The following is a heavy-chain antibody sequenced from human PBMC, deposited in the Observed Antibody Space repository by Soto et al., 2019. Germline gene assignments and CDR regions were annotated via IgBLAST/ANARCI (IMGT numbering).Heavy chain of an antibody. CDR1: GGTFSIYA. CDR3: ARERIAAAGTFIIKNWFDP. Sequence: SVKVSCKASGGTFSIYAISCVLQAPLQWLEWMGGIIPIFGTANYAQKFQGRVTITADESTSTAYMELSSLRSEDTAVYYCARERIAAAGTFIIKNWFDPWGQGTLVTVSS. V-gene: IGHV1-69*13. CDR2: IIPIFGTA. D-gene: IGHD6-13*01. J-gene: IGHJ5*02.